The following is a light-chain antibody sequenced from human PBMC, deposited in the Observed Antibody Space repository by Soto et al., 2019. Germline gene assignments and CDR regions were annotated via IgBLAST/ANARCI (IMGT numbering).Light chain of an antibody. CDR1: QSVSSSY. CDR2: GAS. J-gene: IGKJ2*01. V-gene: IGKV3-20*01. Sequence: EIVLTQSPGTLSLSPGDRATLSCRASQSVSSSYLAWYQQKPGQAPRLLIYGASSRATGIPDRFSGSGSGTDFTLTISRLEPEDFAVYYCQQYNKWLYTFGQGTKLEIK. CDR3: QQYNKWLYT.